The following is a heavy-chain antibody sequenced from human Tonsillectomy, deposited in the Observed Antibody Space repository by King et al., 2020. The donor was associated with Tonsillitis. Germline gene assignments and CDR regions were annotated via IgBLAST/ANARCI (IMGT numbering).Heavy chain of an antibody. CDR2: ISSSSTYI. CDR3: VRDRYGTRSSSGEENC. Sequence: VQLVESGGGLVKPGGSLRLSCAASGFTFSSYTMNWVRQAPGKGLEWVSSISSSSTYIYYADSLKGRFTISRDNAKNSLYLQMDSLRAEDTAVYYCVRDRYGTRSSSGEENCWGQGTLVTVSS. V-gene: IGHV3-21*01. CDR1: GFTFSSYT. J-gene: IGHJ4*02. D-gene: IGHD6-6*01.